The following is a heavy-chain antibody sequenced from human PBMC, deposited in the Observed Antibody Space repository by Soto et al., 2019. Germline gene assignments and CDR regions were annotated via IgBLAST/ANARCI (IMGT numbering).Heavy chain of an antibody. CDR2: IYHTGST. CDR3: AAHAGHTYGPFDY. V-gene: IGHV4-4*02. D-gene: IGHD5-18*01. Sequence: QVQLQESGPGLLKPSGALSLTCDVSGGSISSGNWWTWVRQTPGKGLEWIGEIYHTGSTNYNPSLKSRVPISVDQSKNQFSLKLDSVTAAATAVYSCAAHAGHTYGPFDYWGQGILVTVSS. J-gene: IGHJ4*02. CDR1: GGSISSGNW.